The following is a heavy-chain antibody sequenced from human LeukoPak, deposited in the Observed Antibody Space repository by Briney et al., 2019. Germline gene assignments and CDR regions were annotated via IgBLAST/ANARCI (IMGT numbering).Heavy chain of an antibody. D-gene: IGHD3-16*01. CDR3: ARQGGEDSPY. CDR2: INYSGST. CDR1: GDSISSYY. Sequence: TSETLSLTCTVSGDSISSYYWSWIRQPPGKGLEWIGYINYSGSTNYNPSLKSRVTISVDTSKNQFSLKLRSVTAADTAVYYCARQGGEDSPYWGQGTLVTVSS. V-gene: IGHV4-59*08. J-gene: IGHJ4*02.